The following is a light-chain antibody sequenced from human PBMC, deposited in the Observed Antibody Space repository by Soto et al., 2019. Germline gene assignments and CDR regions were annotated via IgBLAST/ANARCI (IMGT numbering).Light chain of an antibody. CDR1: QSISSW. V-gene: IGKV1-5*01. CDR2: DAS. CDR3: QQYYSYWT. Sequence: DIQMTQSPSTLSASVGDRVTITCRASQSISSWLAWYQQQPGQAPKLLIYDASSLESGVPSRFSGSGSETEFTLAISSLQPDDSATYYCQQYYSYWTFGQGTKVDI. J-gene: IGKJ1*01.